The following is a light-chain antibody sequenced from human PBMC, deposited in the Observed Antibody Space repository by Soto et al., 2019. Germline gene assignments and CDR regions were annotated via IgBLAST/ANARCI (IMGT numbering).Light chain of an antibody. CDR3: QKSDHLPL. CDR2: DAS. J-gene: IGKJ3*01. Sequence: DIQMTQSPPSLSASVGDRVTITCQASQDIGNSLNWFQHKPGKAPNLVIYDASNLEIGVPSRFSGSGSETDFTFTITSMRPEDIAPYYCQKSDHLPLFGPGTKVESK. CDR1: QDIGNS. V-gene: IGKV1-33*01.